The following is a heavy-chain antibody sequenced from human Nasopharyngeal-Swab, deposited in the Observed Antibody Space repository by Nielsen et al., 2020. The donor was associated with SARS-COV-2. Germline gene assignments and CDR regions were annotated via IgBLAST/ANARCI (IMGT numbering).Heavy chain of an antibody. CDR2: IKQDGSEK. CDR3: ARDGILLWFGEERIDY. Sequence: GESLKISCAASGFTFSSYWMSWVRQAPGKGLEWVANIKQDGSEKYYVDSVKGRFTISRDNAKNSLYLQMNSLRAEDTAVYYCARDGILLWFGEERIDYWGQGTLVTVSS. J-gene: IGHJ4*02. D-gene: IGHD3-10*01. V-gene: IGHV3-7*03. CDR1: GFTFSSYW.